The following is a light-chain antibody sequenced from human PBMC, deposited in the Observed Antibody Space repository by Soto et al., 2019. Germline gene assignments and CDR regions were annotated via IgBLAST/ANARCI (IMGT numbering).Light chain of an antibody. V-gene: IGKV1-9*01. CDR1: QGISNF. CDR2: AAS. J-gene: IGKJ4*01. Sequence: IQLIQSPSSLSASVGDRFTITCRAIQGISNFLAWYKQKPGKAPKLLIYAASTLQSGVPSRFRGSGSGTDFTLTISSLQPEDFETYYCQQLESYPSTFGGGTKVDIK. CDR3: QQLESYPST.